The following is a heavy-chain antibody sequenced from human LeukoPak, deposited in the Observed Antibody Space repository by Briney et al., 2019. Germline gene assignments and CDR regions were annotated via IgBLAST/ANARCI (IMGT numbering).Heavy chain of an antibody. D-gene: IGHD6-19*01. CDR2: INHSGST. V-gene: IGHV4-34*01. CDR3: ARGLGIAVAGTPIDY. J-gene: IGHJ4*02. CDR1: GGSFSGYY. Sequence: SETLSLTCAVYGGSFSGYYWSWIRQPPGKGLEWIGEINHSGSTNYNPSLKSRVTISVGTSKNQFSLKLSSVTAADTAVYYCARGLGIAVAGTPIDYWGQGTLVTVSS.